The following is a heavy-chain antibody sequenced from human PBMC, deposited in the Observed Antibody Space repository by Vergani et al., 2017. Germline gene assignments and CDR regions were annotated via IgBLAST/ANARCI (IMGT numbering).Heavy chain of an antibody. V-gene: IGHV3-23*04. D-gene: IGHD2-15*01. CDR3: AKVAAYCSGGSCYGGYYFDY. J-gene: IGHJ4*02. CDR1: GFTFSSYS. CDR2: ISGSGGST. Sequence: EVQLVESGGGLVKPGGSLRLSCAASGFTFSSYSMNWVRQAPGKGLEWVSAISGSGGSTYYADSVKGRFTISKDNSKNTLYLQMNSLRAEDTAVYYCAKVAAYCSGGSCYGGYYFDYWGQGTLVTVSA.